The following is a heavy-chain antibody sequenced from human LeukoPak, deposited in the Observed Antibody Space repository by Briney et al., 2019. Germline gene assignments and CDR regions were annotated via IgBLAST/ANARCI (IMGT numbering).Heavy chain of an antibody. J-gene: IGHJ4*02. D-gene: IGHD3-10*01. CDR1: GYTFTSYG. CDR3: AKDIFTMVRGVVDY. Sequence: ASVKVSCKASGYTFTSYGISWVRQAPGQGLEWMGWISAYNGNTNYAQKLQGRDTMTTDTSTSTAYMELRSLRSDDTALYYCAKDIFTMVRGVVDYWGQGTLVTVSS. V-gene: IGHV1-18*01. CDR2: ISAYNGNT.